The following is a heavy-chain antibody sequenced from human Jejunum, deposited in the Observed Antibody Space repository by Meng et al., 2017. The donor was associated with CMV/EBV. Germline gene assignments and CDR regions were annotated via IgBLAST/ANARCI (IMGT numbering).Heavy chain of an antibody. CDR2: INPDSGGT. D-gene: IGHD4/OR15-4a*01. Sequence: KASGNTFTGYYIHWVRQAPGQGLEWMGWINPDSGGTEYSQKFQGRVTMTRDTSITTAFMELSRLRSDDTAVYYCARDLRPTNYYFDYWGQGTLVTVSS. CDR1: GNTFTGYY. V-gene: IGHV1-2*02. J-gene: IGHJ4*02. CDR3: ARDLRPTNYYFDY.